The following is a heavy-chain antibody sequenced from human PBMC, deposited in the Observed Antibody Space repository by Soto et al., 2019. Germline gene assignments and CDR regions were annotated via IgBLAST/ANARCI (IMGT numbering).Heavy chain of an antibody. CDR3: ASGYFDHFFDF. D-gene: IGHD3-22*01. V-gene: IGHV1-18*04. Sequence: QVPLVQSGGEVKKPGASVIVSCKTSGYNLSTYTINWVRQAPGHGLEWIGWISAKNGNTDYPRKFQGRVNVTMDTSTTTSYMAVRNLRSDDTAVYYCASGYFDHFFDFWGQGTLVTVSS. CDR2: ISAKNGNT. CDR1: GYNLSTYT. J-gene: IGHJ4*02.